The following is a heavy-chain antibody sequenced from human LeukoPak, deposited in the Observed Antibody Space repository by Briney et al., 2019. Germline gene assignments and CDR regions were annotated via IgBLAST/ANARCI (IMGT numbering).Heavy chain of an antibody. V-gene: IGHV4-39*01. CDR1: GGSISSTTYY. CDR3: ARHRRHFDFSTGYYAGPFDI. D-gene: IGHD3/OR15-3a*01. Sequence: PSETLSLTCTVSGGSISSTTYYWGWVRQPPGKGLGWIGCIYYSGSTYYIPSLKSRVTISLHTSKNQFSLKLSSVTAADTAVYYCARHRRHFDFSTGYYAGPFDIWGQGTMVTVSS. CDR2: IYYSGST. J-gene: IGHJ3*02.